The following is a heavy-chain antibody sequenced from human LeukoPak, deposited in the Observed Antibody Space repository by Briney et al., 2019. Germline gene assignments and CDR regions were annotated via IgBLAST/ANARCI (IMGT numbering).Heavy chain of an antibody. CDR2: IIPIFGTA. D-gene: IGHD1-20*01. CDR1: GGTFSSYA. Sequence: SVKVSCKASGGTFSSYAISWVRQAPGQGLEWMGRIIPIFGTANYAQKFQGRVTITTDESTSTAYMELSSLRSEDTAVYYCARGEDNWNDVRIDPWGQGTLVTVSS. V-gene: IGHV1-69*05. J-gene: IGHJ5*02. CDR3: ARGEDNWNDVRIDP.